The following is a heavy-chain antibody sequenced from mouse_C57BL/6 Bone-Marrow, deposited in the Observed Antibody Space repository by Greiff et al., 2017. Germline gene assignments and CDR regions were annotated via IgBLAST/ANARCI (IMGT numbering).Heavy chain of an antibody. Sequence: EVKLVESGGGLVKPGGSLKLSCAASGFTFSDYGMHWVRQAPEKGLEWVAYISSGSSTIYYADTVQGRFTISRDNAKNTLFLQMTSLRSEDTAMYYCARQDSHYYAMDYWGQGTSVTVSS. CDR3: ARQDSHYYAMDY. J-gene: IGHJ4*01. CDR1: GFTFSDYG. CDR2: ISSGSSTI. V-gene: IGHV5-17*01.